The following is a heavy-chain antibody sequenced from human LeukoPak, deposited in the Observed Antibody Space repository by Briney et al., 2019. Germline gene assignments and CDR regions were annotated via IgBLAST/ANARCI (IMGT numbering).Heavy chain of an antibody. J-gene: IGHJ6*02. CDR1: GFTFSSYG. CDR3: ARENFPPRSPYYYYGMDV. CDR2: IRYDGSNK. Sequence: GRSLRLSCAASGFTFSSYGMHWVRQAPGKGLEWVAVIRYDGSNKYYADSVKGRFTISRDNSKNTLYLQMNSLRAEDTAVYYCARENFPPRSPYYYYGMDVWGQGTTVTVSS. V-gene: IGHV3-33*01.